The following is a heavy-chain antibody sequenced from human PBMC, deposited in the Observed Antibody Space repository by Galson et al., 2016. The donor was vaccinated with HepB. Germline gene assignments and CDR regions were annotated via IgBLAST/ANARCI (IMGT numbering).Heavy chain of an antibody. V-gene: IGHV1-8*01. CDR2: MNPKTGNT. CDR3: RKINGHQLAGASDL. J-gene: IGHJ5*02. CDR1: GYIFTSFD. Sequence: SVKVSCKASGYIFTSFDIHWVRQAPGQGLEWVGWMNPKTGNTGSAQKFQGRVTLTRDTYTNTAYMELTGLTSEDTALYFCRKINGHQLAGASDLWGRGTQVTVSS. D-gene: IGHD6-13*01.